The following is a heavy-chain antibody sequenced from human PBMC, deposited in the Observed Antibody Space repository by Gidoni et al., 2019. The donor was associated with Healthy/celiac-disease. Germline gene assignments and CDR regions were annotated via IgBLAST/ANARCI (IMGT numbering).Heavy chain of an antibody. Sequence: EVQLLESGGGLVQPGGSLRRTCAASGFTFSSYAMSWVRQAPGKGLEWVSAISGSGGSTYYADSVKGRFTISRDNSKNTLYLQMNSLRAEDTAVYYCANGRRVEVDYWGQGTLVTVSS. CDR1: GFTFSSYA. D-gene: IGHD6-6*01. CDR2: ISGSGGST. J-gene: IGHJ4*02. V-gene: IGHV3-23*01. CDR3: ANGRRVEVDY.